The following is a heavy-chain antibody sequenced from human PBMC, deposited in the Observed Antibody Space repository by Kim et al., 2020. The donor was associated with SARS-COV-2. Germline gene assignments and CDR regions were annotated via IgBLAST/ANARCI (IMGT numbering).Heavy chain of an antibody. CDR3: ATTPMTYVDYGRE. V-gene: IGHV3-7*03. D-gene: IGHD4-17*01. Sequence: GGSLRLSCAASGFTFSSYWMSWVRQAPGKVPERVPNINQDGREKYLVDSVMCRFTTTRDNAKNSLYLQMNSLRAEDTAAYHFATTPMTYVDYGREWGQGT. CDR2: INQDGREK. CDR1: GFTFSSYW. J-gene: IGHJ4*02.